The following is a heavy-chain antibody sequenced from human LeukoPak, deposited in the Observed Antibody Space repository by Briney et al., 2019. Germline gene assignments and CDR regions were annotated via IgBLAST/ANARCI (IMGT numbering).Heavy chain of an antibody. CDR3: AREAVARNYYYYYGMDV. CDR2: ISSSGSTI. CDR1: GFTFNSYE. V-gene: IGHV3-48*03. J-gene: IGHJ6*04. Sequence: GGSLRLSCAASGFTFNSYEMNWVRQAPGGGLEGVSYISSSGSTIYYADSVKARFPISRDNAKNSLYLQMNSLRAEDTAVYYCAREAVARNYYYYYGMDVWGKGTTVTVSS. D-gene: IGHD6-19*01.